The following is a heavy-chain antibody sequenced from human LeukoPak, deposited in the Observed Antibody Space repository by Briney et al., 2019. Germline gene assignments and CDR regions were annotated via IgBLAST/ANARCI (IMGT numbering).Heavy chain of an antibody. CDR3: ARDAGMGYYYYYMDV. Sequence: ASVKVSCKASGYTFISYSMNWVRQAPGQGLEWMGWMNPNSGNTGYAQKFQGRVTITRNTSISTAYMELSSLRSEDTAVYYCARDAGMGYYYYYMDVWGKGTTVTVSS. CDR1: GYTFISYS. J-gene: IGHJ6*03. D-gene: IGHD5-24*01. V-gene: IGHV1-8*01. CDR2: MNPNSGNT.